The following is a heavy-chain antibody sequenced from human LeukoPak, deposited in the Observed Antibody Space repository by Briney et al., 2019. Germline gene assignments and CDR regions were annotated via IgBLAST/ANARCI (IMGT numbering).Heavy chain of an antibody. V-gene: IGHV3-53*01. CDR1: GFTVSSNY. D-gene: IGHD3-22*01. CDR3: ARGGPYYYDSSGYYSPFDY. J-gene: IGHJ4*02. Sequence: GSLRLSCAASGFTVSSNYMSWVRQAPGKGLEWVSVIYSGGSTYYADSVKGRFTISRDNSKNTLYLQVNSLRAEDTAVYYCARGGPYYYDSSGYYSPFDYWGQGTLVTVSS. CDR2: IYSGGST.